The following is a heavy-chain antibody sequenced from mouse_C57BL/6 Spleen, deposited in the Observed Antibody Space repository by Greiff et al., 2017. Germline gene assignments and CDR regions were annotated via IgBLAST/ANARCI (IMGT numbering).Heavy chain of an antibody. V-gene: IGHV1-61*01. CDR1: GYTFTSYW. Sequence: QVQLQQPGAELVRPGSSVKLSCKASGYTFTSYWMDWVKQRPGQGLEWIGNIYPSDSETHYNQKFKDKATLTVDKSSSTAYMQLSSLTSEDSAVFYCARGGKNFLGYWGQGTTRTVSS. J-gene: IGHJ2*01. CDR3: ARGGKNFLGY. D-gene: IGHD3-1*01. CDR2: IYPSDSET.